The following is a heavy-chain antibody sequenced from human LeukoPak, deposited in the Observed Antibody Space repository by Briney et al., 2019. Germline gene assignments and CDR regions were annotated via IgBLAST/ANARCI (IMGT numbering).Heavy chain of an antibody. V-gene: IGHV3-48*03. J-gene: IGHJ4*02. CDR2: ISVGAHLI. D-gene: IGHD5-12*01. CDR3: ARDTWEEWLRPTSFDY. CDR1: GFTFNNYE. Sequence: PGGSLRLSCAASGFTFNNYEMNWVRQAPGKGLEWISYISVGAHLIYYADSVRGRFTISRDDAKNSSYLQMNSLRAEDTAIYYCARDTWEEWLRPTSFDYWGRGILVTVSS.